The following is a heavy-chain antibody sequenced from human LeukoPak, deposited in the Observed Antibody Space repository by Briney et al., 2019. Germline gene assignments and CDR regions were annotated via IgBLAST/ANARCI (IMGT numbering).Heavy chain of an antibody. CDR3: ARGQWEIRFDP. D-gene: IGHD1-26*01. Sequence: SETLSLTCAVYGGSFSGYYWSWVRQPPGKGLEWIGEINHSGSTNYNPSLKSRVTISVDTSKNQFSLKLNSVTAADTAVYYCARGQWEIRFDPWGQGTLVTVSS. V-gene: IGHV4-34*01. J-gene: IGHJ5*02. CDR1: GGSFSGYY. CDR2: INHSGST.